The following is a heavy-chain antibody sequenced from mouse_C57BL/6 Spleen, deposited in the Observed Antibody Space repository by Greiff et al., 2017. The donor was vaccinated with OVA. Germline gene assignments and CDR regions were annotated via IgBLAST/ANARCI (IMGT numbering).Heavy chain of an antibody. CDR3: ARDPFMTMDY. V-gene: IGHV3-6*01. CDR1: GYSITSGYY. D-gene: IGHD1-1*01. Sequence: DVKLQESGPGLVKPSQSLSLTCSVTGYSITSGYYWNWIRQFPGNKLEWMGYISYDGSNNYNPSLKNRISITRDTSKNQFFLKLNSVTTEDTATYYCARDPFMTMDYWGQGTSVTVSS. J-gene: IGHJ4*01. CDR2: ISYDGSN.